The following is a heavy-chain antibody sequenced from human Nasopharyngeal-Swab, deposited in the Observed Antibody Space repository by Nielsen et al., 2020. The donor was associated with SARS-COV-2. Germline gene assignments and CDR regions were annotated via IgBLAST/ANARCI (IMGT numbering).Heavy chain of an antibody. CDR3: AKDGTGLSGD. V-gene: IGHV3-43*02. D-gene: IGHD1-1*01. CDR2: ISGDGSRT. Sequence: GESLKISCAASGFTFNSFWMHWVRQVPGKGLDWVSLISGDGSRTYYAESVKGRFTISRDNSKKSLFLQMNSLRIEDTALHYCAKDGTGLSGDWGQGTLVTVSS. CDR1: GFTFNSFW. J-gene: IGHJ4*02.